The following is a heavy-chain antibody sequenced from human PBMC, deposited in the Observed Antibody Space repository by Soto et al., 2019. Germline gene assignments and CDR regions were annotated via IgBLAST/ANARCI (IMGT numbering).Heavy chain of an antibody. CDR1: GFTFSTSG. D-gene: IGHD2-15*01. CDR3: ANLGGFGT. Sequence: EVQLLESGGGLVQPGGSLRLSCAASGFTFSTSGMSWVRQATWKGLEWVSSISGSGDYTNYADTVKGRFTIPRDNSKNTLYLKINSVTAEDTAVYYCANLGGFGTWGQGTMIGVSS. V-gene: IGHV3-23*01. J-gene: IGHJ3*02. CDR2: ISGSGDYT.